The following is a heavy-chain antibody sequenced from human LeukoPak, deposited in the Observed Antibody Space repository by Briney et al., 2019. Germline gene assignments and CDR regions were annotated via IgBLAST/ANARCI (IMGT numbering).Heavy chain of an antibody. CDR3: TKDRHSSGWPNWFDP. CDR1: GFTFSGFT. Sequence: GGSLRLSCRASGFTFSGFTRIWVRQAPGKGLGWVSSISGDAVSKYYAESVRGRFTISRDNSKDTLYLQMNSLRAEDTALYFCTKDRHSSGWPNWFDPWGQGSLVIVSS. J-gene: IGHJ5*02. CDR2: ISGDAVSK. D-gene: IGHD6-19*01. V-gene: IGHV3-23*01.